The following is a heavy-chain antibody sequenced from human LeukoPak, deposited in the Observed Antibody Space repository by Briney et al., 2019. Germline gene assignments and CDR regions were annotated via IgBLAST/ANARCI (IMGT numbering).Heavy chain of an antibody. Sequence: GGSLRLSCAASGFTFSSYGMSWVRQAPGKGLEWVAFIRYDGTNKYYADSVKGRFTISRDNSKNTLYLQMNSLRADDTAVYYCAKDSAAPISITMVRGRWYFDYWGQGTLVTVSS. J-gene: IGHJ4*02. CDR2: IRYDGTNK. V-gene: IGHV3-30*02. CDR1: GFTFSSYG. D-gene: IGHD3-10*01. CDR3: AKDSAAPISITMVRGRWYFDY.